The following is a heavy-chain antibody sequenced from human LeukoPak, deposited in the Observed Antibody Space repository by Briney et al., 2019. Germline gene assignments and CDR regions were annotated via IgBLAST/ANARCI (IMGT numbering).Heavy chain of an antibody. CDR2: VYYSGST. D-gene: IGHD6-6*01. CDR1: GGSISSYY. Sequence: SETLSLTCTVSGGSISSYYWSRIRQPPGKGLEWIGYVYYSGSTNYNPSLESRITVSVDTSKNQFSLRLSSVTAADAAVYFCARLRSDSSELYFDLWGRGTLVTVSS. CDR3: ARLRSDSSELYFDL. V-gene: IGHV4-59*01. J-gene: IGHJ2*01.